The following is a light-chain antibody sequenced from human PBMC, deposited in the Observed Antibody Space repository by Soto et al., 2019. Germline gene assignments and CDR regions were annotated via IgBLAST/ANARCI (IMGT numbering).Light chain of an antibody. CDR3: QQYNNWPPGYT. Sequence: EIVMTQSPATLSVSPGERATLSYRASPGISNNLAWYQQKPGQAPRLLIYAASTRATGIPARFSGSGFGTEFTLTISSLQSEDFAVYFCQQYNNWPPGYTFGQGTKVEIK. CDR1: PGISNN. J-gene: IGKJ2*01. V-gene: IGKV3-15*01. CDR2: AAS.